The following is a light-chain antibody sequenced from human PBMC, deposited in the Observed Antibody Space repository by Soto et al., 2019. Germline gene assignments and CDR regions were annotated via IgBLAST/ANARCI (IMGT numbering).Light chain of an antibody. J-gene: IGKJ1*01. CDR2: GAS. V-gene: IGKV1-6*01. Sequence: AIELTQSPSSLSASAGERVPISCRARQGIGNALGWYPQNPGKPPQVLIYGASNLQSGVPPSFSGSGSGTDFTLAISSLQPEDSATYYRLQDINYPWTFGQGTKVDIK. CDR3: LQDINYPWT. CDR1: QGIGNA.